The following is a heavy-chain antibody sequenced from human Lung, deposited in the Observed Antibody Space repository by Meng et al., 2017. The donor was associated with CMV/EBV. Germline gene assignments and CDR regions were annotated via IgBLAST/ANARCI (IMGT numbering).Heavy chain of an antibody. Sequence: SETLSLTCTVSDYSISSGFYWGCVRQPPGKGLEWIGGIHHTGSSYYNPSLKSRVTLSVDTSKNQFSLKVTSVTAADTAVYYCARGIFGVVDYWGQATLVTVSS. CDR3: ARGIFGVVDY. CDR1: DYSISSGFY. CDR2: IHHTGSS. J-gene: IGHJ4*02. D-gene: IGHD3-3*01. V-gene: IGHV4-38-2*02.